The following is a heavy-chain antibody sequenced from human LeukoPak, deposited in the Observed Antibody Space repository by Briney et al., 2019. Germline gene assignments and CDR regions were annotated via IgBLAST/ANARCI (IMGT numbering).Heavy chain of an antibody. CDR3: ARELTYYDSSGRFDC. Sequence: ASVKVSCKASGYTFTSYYMHWVRQAPGQGLEWMGIINPSGGSTGYAQKFQGRVTMTRDMSTSTVYMELSSLRSEDTAVYYCARELTYYDSSGRFDCWGQGTLVTVSS. V-gene: IGHV1-46*01. J-gene: IGHJ4*02. D-gene: IGHD3-22*01. CDR1: GYTFTSYY. CDR2: INPSGGST.